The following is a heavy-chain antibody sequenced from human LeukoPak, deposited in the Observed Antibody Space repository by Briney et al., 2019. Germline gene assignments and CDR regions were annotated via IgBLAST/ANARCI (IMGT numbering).Heavy chain of an antibody. D-gene: IGHD3-16*01. J-gene: IGHJ6*03. Sequence: GRSLRLSCAASGFTFSDYYMSWIRQAPEKLLEWVSYISHIGSTTYYADSVKGRFTISRHNAKNSLYLQINSLRAEDTAVYYCASGPVMITPMYYMDVWGKGTTVTVSS. V-gene: IGHV3-11*04. CDR3: ASGPVMITPMYYMDV. CDR1: GFTFSDYY. CDR2: ISHIGSTT.